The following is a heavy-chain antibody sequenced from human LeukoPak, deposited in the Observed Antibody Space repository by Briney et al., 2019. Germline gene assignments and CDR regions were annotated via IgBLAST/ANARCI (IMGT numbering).Heavy chain of an antibody. CDR2: IYTSGST. J-gene: IGHJ6*02. V-gene: IGHV4-61*02. CDR1: GGSISSGSYY. Sequence: SQTLSLTCTVSGGSISSGSYYWSWIRQPAGKGLEWIGRIYTSGSTNYNPSLKSRVTISVGTSKNQFSLKLSSVTAADTAVYYCARDTWVDYDFWSGYYTGEDYYYYGTDVWGQGTTVTVSS. D-gene: IGHD3-3*01. CDR3: ARDTWVDYDFWSGYYTGEDYYYYGTDV.